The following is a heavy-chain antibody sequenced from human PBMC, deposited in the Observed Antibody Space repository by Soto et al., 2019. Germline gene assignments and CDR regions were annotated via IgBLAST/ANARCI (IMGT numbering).Heavy chain of an antibody. Sequence: PSETLSLTCTVSGGSISSYYWSWIRQPPGKGLEWIGYIYYSGSTNYNPSLKSRVTISVDTSKNQFSLKLSSVTAADTAVYYCARESYGSSCEWFDPWGQGTLVTVSS. D-gene: IGHD6-13*01. CDR2: IYYSGST. J-gene: IGHJ5*02. V-gene: IGHV4-59*01. CDR3: ARESYGSSCEWFDP. CDR1: GGSISSYY.